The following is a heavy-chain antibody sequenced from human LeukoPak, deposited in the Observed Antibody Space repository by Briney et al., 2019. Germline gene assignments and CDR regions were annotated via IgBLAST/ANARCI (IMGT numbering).Heavy chain of an antibody. D-gene: IGHD4-17*01. CDR2: ISFDGSEI. V-gene: IGHV3-30*04. J-gene: IGHJ4*02. CDR3: ARDQGHYGDYLFDY. CDR1: GFTFSSHA. Sequence: GGSLRLSCAASGFTFSSHAFHWVRQAPGKGMEWLAIISFDGSEIFYADSVKGRFTISRDNSKETLYMQMNSLRGGDTAVYYCARDQGHYGDYLFDYWGQGTLVTVSS.